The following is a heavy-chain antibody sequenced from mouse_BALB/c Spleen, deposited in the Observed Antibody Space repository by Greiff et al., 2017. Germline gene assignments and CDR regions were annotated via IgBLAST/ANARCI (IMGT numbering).Heavy chain of an antibody. CDR1: GFTFSSFG. Sequence: EVQLQQSGGGLVQPGGSRKLSCAASGFTFSSFGMHWVRQAPEKGLEWVAYISSGSSTIYYADTVKGRFTISRDNPKNTLFLQMTSLRSEDTAMYYCASYYGNLYAMDYWGQGTSVTVSS. V-gene: IGHV5-17*02. D-gene: IGHD2-1*01. CDR2: ISSGSSTI. J-gene: IGHJ4*01. CDR3: ASYYGNLYAMDY.